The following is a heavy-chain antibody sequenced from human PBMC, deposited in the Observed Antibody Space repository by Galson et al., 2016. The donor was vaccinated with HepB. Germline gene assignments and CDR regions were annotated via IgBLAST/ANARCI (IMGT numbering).Heavy chain of an antibody. Sequence: PALVKPTQTLTLTCTFSGFSLSTSGVGVGWIRQPPGKALEWLALIYWDDDKRYSPSLKSRLTITKDTSKNQVVLTMTNMDPVDTGTYYCAHRDVRILVAGTWAVWGQGTTVTVSS. V-gene: IGHV2-5*02. J-gene: IGHJ6*02. D-gene: IGHD6-19*01. CDR2: IYWDDDK. CDR3: AHRDVRILVAGTWAV. CDR1: GFSLSTSGVG.